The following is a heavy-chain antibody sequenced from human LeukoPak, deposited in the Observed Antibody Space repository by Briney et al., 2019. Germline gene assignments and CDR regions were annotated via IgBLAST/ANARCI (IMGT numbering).Heavy chain of an antibody. V-gene: IGHV3-30*18. Sequence: GGSLRLSCAASGFTFRSYDMHWVRQAPGKGLEWVAVISYDGSNKYYADSVKGRFTISRDNSKNTLYLQMNSLRAEDTAVYYCAKTARDIVVVPDAIFDFWGQGTLVTVSS. CDR1: GFTFRSYD. D-gene: IGHD2-2*01. CDR3: AKTARDIVVVPDAIFDF. J-gene: IGHJ4*02. CDR2: ISYDGSNK.